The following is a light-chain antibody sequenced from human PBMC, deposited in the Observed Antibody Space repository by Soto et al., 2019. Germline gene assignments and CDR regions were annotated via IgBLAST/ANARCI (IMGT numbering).Light chain of an antibody. Sequence: QSALTQPHSASGSPGQSVTISCTGPSSDVGAYKYVSWYQQYLGKAPKLMIYEVTKRPSGVPDRFSGSKSGSTASLTVSGLQAEDEADYYCTSYVGNDIWVFGGGTQVTVL. CDR3: TSYVGNDIWV. CDR2: EVT. J-gene: IGLJ3*02. V-gene: IGLV2-8*01. CDR1: SSDVGAYKY.